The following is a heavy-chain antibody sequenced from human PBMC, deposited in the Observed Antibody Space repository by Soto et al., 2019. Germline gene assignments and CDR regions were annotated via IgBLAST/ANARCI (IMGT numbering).Heavy chain of an antibody. V-gene: IGHV4-31*03. D-gene: IGHD3-3*01. CDR1: GGSISSSGYH. CDR2: IYYRGST. CDR3: ARTSDFGFRDWFDP. Sequence: QVQLQESGPGLVKPGQTLSLTCTVSGGSISSSGYHWSWIRQHPGKGLEWIGYIYYRGSTYYNPSLKSRVTISVDTSKNQFSLNLSSVTAADTAVYYCARTSDFGFRDWFDPRGQGTLVTVSS. J-gene: IGHJ5*02.